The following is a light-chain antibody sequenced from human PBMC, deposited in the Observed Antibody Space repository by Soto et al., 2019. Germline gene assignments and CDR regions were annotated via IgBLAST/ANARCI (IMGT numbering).Light chain of an antibody. CDR3: QQYYSPPLT. CDR1: QSILYGSKNKNY. Sequence: DIVMTQSPDSLAVSLGERATIKCKSSQSILYGSKNKNYLSWYQQKPGQPPKLLIYWASTRESGVPDRFSGSGSGTDFTLTISSLQADDVAVYYCQQYYSPPLTFGGGTKVEVK. J-gene: IGKJ4*01. CDR2: WAS. V-gene: IGKV4-1*01.